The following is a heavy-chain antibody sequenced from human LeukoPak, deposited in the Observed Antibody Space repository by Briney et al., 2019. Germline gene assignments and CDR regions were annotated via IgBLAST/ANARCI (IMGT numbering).Heavy chain of an antibody. J-gene: IGHJ6*02. CDR1: GYTFTGYY. V-gene: IGHV1-2*02. Sequence: ASVKVSCKASGYTFTGYYMQWVRQAPVQGLEWMGWINPNSGGTNYAQRFQSRVTMTRDTSISTAYMELSRLRSDDTAVYYCARDSQPGWWFVVVPAAYYYQGMDVWNQGTTVTVSS. D-gene: IGHD2-2*01. CDR3: ARDSQPGWWFVVVPAAYYYQGMDV. CDR2: INPNSGGT.